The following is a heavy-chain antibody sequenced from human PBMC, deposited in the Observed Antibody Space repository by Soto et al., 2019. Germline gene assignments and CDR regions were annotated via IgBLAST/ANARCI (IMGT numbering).Heavy chain of an antibody. CDR2: ISGSGGST. J-gene: IGHJ4*02. V-gene: IGHV3-23*01. CDR3: AKASIVVVPAASDY. Sequence: GGSLRLSCAASGFTFSSYAMSGVRQAPGKGLEWVSAISGSGGSTYYADSVKGRFTISRDNSKNTLYLQMNSLRAEDTAVYYCAKASIVVVPAASDYWGQGTLVTVSS. D-gene: IGHD2-2*01. CDR1: GFTFSSYA.